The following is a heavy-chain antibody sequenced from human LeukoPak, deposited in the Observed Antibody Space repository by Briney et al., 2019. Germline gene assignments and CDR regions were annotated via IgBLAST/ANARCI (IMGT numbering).Heavy chain of an antibody. CDR1: GGSFSGYY. CDR2: INYSGST. V-gene: IGHV4-34*01. D-gene: IGHD6-25*01. CDR3: ARDQKRRSDFDY. Sequence: PSETLSLTCAVYGGSFSGYYWSWIRQPPGKGLEWIGEINYSGSTNYNPSLKSRVTISVDTSKNQFSLQLNSVTPEDTAVYYCARDQKRRSDFDYWGQGTLVTVSS. J-gene: IGHJ4*02.